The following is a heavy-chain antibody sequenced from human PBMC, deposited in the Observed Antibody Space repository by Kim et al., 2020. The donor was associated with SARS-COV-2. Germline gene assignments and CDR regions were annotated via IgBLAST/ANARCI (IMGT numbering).Heavy chain of an antibody. D-gene: IGHD3-10*01. CDR3: ASHRGDGSGTFYLHDAFDI. Sequence: GESLKISCKASGYNFTTSWFGWVRQMPGKGLECMGIVYPADSDTTYSPSFQGQVTISFDKSISTAFLQWSSLKASDTAMYYCASHRGDGSGTFYLHDAFDIWGQGTMVTVSS. V-gene: IGHV5-51*01. CDR2: VYPADSDT. CDR1: GYNFTTSW. J-gene: IGHJ3*02.